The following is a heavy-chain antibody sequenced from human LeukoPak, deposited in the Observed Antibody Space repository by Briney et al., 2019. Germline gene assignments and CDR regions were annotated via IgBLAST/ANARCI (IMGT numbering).Heavy chain of an antibody. V-gene: IGHV3-66*01. Sequence: GGSLRLSCAASGFTVSSNYMSWVRQAPGKGLEWVSVIYSGGSTYYADSVKGRFTTSRDNSKNTLYFQMNSLRAEDTAVYYCARGRRDLYHYDSSGYLGYWGQGTLVTVSS. CDR1: GFTVSSNY. D-gene: IGHD3-22*01. CDR2: IYSGGST. J-gene: IGHJ4*02. CDR3: ARGRRDLYHYDSSGYLGY.